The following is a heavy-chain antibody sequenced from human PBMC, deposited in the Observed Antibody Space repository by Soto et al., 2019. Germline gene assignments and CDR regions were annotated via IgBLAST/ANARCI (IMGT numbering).Heavy chain of an antibody. V-gene: IGHV4-39*01. CDR1: GGSISGSSYF. CDR2: IYYSGST. J-gene: IGHJ4*02. CDR3: ATIPATTILTDY. Sequence: SETLSLTCTVSGGSISGSSYFWGWIRQPPGKGLEWIGSIYYSGSTYYNPSLKSRVTISVDTSRNQFSLKLSSVTAADTAVYYCATIPATTILTDYWGQGTLVTVSS. D-gene: IGHD2-2*02.